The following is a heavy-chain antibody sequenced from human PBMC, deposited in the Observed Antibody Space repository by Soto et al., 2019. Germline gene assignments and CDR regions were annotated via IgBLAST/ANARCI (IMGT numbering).Heavy chain of an antibody. CDR1: GGTFSSYT. D-gene: IGHD2-2*01. Sequence: QVQLVQSGAEVKKPGSSVKVSCKASGGTFSSYTISWVRQAPGQGLEWMGRIIPILGIANYAQKFQGRVTITADKSTSTAYMELSSLRSEDTAVYYCASLDIVVVPAAMLCPSCPWGQGTLVTVSS. V-gene: IGHV1-69*02. CDR3: ASLDIVVVPAAMLCPSCP. J-gene: IGHJ5*02. CDR2: IIPILGIA.